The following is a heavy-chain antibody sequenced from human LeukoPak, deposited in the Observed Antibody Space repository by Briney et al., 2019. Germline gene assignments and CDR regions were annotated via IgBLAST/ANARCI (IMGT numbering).Heavy chain of an antibody. V-gene: IGHV3-13*01. J-gene: IGHJ2*01. CDR3: ARGQLVRAGYFDL. CDR2: IGIAGDT. CDR1: GFTFSSYD. D-gene: IGHD3-10*01. Sequence: GGSLRLSCAASGFTFSSYDIHWVRQVTGKGLEWVSAIGIAGDTYYLDSVKGRFTISRENAKNSLYLQMNSLRVGDTAVYYCARGQLVRAGYFDLWGRGTLVTVSS.